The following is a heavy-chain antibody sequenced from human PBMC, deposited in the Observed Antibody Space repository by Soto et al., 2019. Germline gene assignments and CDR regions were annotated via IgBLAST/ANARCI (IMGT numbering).Heavy chain of an antibody. CDR2: ISDIGTT. D-gene: IGHD3-10*01. CDR1: GFLFSRYA. V-gene: IGHV3-23*01. J-gene: IGHJ6*02. CDR3: VKDLSALVRGVIPTGMDV. Sequence: VQLLESGGGLVQPGGSLRLSCEASGFLFSRYAMSWVRQAPGKGLEWVSVISDIGTTYYADFLKGRFTVSRDNSKNTLYLQMNSLRADDTAIYYCVKDLSALVRGVIPTGMDVWGQGTTVTVSS.